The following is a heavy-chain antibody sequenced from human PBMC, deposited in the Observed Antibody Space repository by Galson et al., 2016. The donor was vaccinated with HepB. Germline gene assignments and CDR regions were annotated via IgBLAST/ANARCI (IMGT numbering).Heavy chain of an antibody. D-gene: IGHD3-16*01. CDR1: GYKFTSHW. CDR2: ISGHSGKT. V-gene: IGHV1-18*04. Sequence: QSGAEVKKPGESLRISCKASGYKFTSHWISWVRQAPGQGLEWMGWISGHSGKTHFAEEFQDRVTMTTDTSTSTAYMELRSLRSEDTAMYYCAMGVLLNLGDEYFQHWGQGTLVTVSS. CDR3: AMGVLLNLGDEYFQH. J-gene: IGHJ1*01.